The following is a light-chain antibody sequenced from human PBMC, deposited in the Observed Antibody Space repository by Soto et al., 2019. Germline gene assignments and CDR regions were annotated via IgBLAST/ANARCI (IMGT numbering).Light chain of an antibody. CDR3: QTWGTGRV. V-gene: IGLV4-69*01. J-gene: IGLJ3*02. CDR1: SGHNNYA. CDR2: VNSDGSH. Sequence: QSVLTQSPSASASLGASVKLTCTLRSGHNNYAIAWHQQQPEKGPRYMMKVNSDGSHTKGDGIPDRISGSSSGAERYFTIASLQFEDEADYYCQTWGTGRVFGGGTKLTVL.